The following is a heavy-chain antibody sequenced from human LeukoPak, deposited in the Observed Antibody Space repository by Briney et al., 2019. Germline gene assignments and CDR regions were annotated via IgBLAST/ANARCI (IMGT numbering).Heavy chain of an antibody. J-gene: IGHJ4*02. CDR1: GGSISSYY. D-gene: IGHD6-19*01. CDR3: GRHRYSSGWPDY. V-gene: IGHV4-59*08. Sequence: SETLSLTCTVSGGSISSYYWSWIRQPPGKGLEWIGYIYYSGSTNYNPSLKGRVTISVDTSKNQFSLKLSSVTAADTAVYYCGRHRYSSGWPDYWGQGTLVTVSS. CDR2: IYYSGST.